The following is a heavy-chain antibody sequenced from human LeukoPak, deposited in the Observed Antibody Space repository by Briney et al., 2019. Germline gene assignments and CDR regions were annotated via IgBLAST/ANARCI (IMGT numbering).Heavy chain of an antibody. Sequence: GGSLRLSCAASGFTFSSYNMNWVRQAPGKGLEWVASNSASSTYIYYADSVKGRFTISRDNSKNTLYLQMNSLRAEDTAVYYCARCGSYGNYCGMDVWGQGTTATVSS. J-gene: IGHJ6*02. CDR2: NSASSTYI. V-gene: IGHV3-21*04. D-gene: IGHD1-26*01. CDR3: ARCGSYGNYCGMDV. CDR1: GFTFSSYN.